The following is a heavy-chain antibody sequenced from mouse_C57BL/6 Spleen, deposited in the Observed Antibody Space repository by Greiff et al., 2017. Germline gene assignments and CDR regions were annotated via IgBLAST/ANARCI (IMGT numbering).Heavy chain of an antibody. V-gene: IGHV1-69*01. D-gene: IGHD2-2*01. CDR2: IDPSDSYT. J-gene: IGHJ3*01. Sequence: QVQLQQPGAELVMPGASVKLSCKASGYTFTSYWMHWVKQRPGQGLEWIGEIDPSDSYTNYNQKFKGKSTLTVDKSSSTAYMQLSSLTSEDSAVYYCAYGYDWFAYWGQGTLVTVSA. CDR1: GYTFTSYW. CDR3: AYGYDWFAY.